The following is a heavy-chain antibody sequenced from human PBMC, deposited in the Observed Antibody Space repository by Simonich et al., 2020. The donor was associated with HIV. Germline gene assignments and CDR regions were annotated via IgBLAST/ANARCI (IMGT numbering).Heavy chain of an antibody. J-gene: IGHJ4*02. CDR2: INHSGST. CDR1: GGSFSGYY. Sequence: QVRLQQWGAGLLKPSETLSLTCAVYGGSFSGYYWSWIRQPPGKGLEWIGEINHSGSTNYHPTLKSRVTISVDTSKNQFSLKLSSVTAADTAVYYCARRHPTTVTTPYFDYWGQGTLVTVSS. CDR3: ARRHPTTVTTPYFDY. V-gene: IGHV4-34*01. D-gene: IGHD4-17*01.